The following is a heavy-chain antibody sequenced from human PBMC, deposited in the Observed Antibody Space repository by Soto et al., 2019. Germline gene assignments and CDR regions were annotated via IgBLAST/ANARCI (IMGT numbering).Heavy chain of an antibody. CDR1: GGSISSYY. Sequence: QVQLQESGPGLVKPSETLSPTCTVSGGSISSYYWSWIRQPPGKGLEWIGYIYYSGSTNYNPSLKSRVTISVDTSKNQFSLKLSSVTAADTAVYYCARRYSSGFDYWGQGTLVTVSS. J-gene: IGHJ4*02. CDR2: IYYSGST. CDR3: ARRYSSGFDY. V-gene: IGHV4-59*01. D-gene: IGHD6-19*01.